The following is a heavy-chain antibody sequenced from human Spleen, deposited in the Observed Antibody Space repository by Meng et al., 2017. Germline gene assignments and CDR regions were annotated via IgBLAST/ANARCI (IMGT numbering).Heavy chain of an antibody. Sequence: QVRLGRSGAEVKKPGSSVTVSCKVSGGIFSSYAISWVRQAPGQGLEWMGGIIPIFGTATYAHNFQGRVTITADESTTTAHMELSSLRSEDTAVYYCAWSSGWYVYWGQGTLVTVSS. CDR1: GGIFSSYA. J-gene: IGHJ4*02. D-gene: IGHD6-19*01. CDR3: AWSSGWYVY. V-gene: IGHV1-69*01. CDR2: IIPIFGTA.